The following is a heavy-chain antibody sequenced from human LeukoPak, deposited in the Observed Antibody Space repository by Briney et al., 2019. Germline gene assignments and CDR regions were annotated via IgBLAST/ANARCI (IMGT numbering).Heavy chain of an antibody. D-gene: IGHD3-3*01. CDR3: ARHFYDFWSGYPGAFDY. V-gene: IGHV4-39*01. CDR2: IYYSGST. Sequence: WVRQAPGKGLEWIGSIYYSGSTYYNPSLKSRVTISVDTSKNQFSLKLSSVTAADTAVYYCARHFYDFWSGYPGAFDYWGQGTLVTVSS. J-gene: IGHJ4*02.